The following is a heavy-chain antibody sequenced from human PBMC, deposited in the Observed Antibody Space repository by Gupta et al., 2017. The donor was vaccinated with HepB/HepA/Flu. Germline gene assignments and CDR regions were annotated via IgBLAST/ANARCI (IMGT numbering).Heavy chain of an antibody. D-gene: IGHD5-18*01. CDR3: ARVDTAMVTGYYYYYMDV. Sequence: EVQLVESGGGLIQPGGSLRLSCAASGFTVSSNYMSWVRQAPGKGLEWVSVIYSGGSTYYADSVKGRVTISRDNSKNTLYLQMNSLRAEETAVYYCARVDTAMVTGYYYYYMDVWGKGTTVTVYS. V-gene: IGHV3-53*01. CDR2: IYSGGST. CDR1: GFTVSSNY. J-gene: IGHJ6*03.